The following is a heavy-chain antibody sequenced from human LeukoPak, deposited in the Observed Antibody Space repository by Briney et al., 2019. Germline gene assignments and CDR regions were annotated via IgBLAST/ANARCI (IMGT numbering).Heavy chain of an antibody. V-gene: IGHV3-23*01. D-gene: IGHD1-1*01. CDR2: ISGGGGST. CDR3: EKDHAGGWKLDFDLDS. CDR1: GLTFSAYG. Sequence: GGSLRLSCAASGLTFSAYGMSGMRQSPEKGLEWGSAISGGGGSTYYADSVEGRFTISRDNSKNTLYLQMNSLRAEDTAVYYCEKDHAGGWKLDFDLDSWGQGTLVTVSS. J-gene: IGHJ4*02.